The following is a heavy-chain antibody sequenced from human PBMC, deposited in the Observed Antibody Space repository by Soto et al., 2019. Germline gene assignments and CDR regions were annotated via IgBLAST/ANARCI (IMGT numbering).Heavy chain of an antibody. D-gene: IGHD3-10*01. J-gene: IGHJ6*02. CDR3: ARSVGELWFWELLHQRIRPYYYYYGMDV. V-gene: IGHV1-2*04. Sequence: ASVKVSCKASGYTFTGYYMHWVRQAPGQGLEWMGWINPNSGGTNYAQKYQGWVTMTRDTSISTAYMELSRLRSDDTAVYYCARSVGELWFWELLHQRIRPYYYYYGMDVWGQGTTVTVSS. CDR1: GYTFTGYY. CDR2: INPNSGGT.